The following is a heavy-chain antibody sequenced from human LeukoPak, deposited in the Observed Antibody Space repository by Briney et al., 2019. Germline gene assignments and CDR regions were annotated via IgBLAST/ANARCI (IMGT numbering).Heavy chain of an antibody. D-gene: IGHD2-21*02. CDR2: VYYSGST. Sequence: SETLSLTCTVSGGSISYYYWSWIRQPPGKGLEWIGYVYYSGSTSYNPSLKSRVTISLDTSKHQFSLKLNSVTAADTAVYYCARHAYCGGDCFGGAFEIWGQGTMITVSS. J-gene: IGHJ3*02. CDR3: ARHAYCGGDCFGGAFEI. V-gene: IGHV4-59*08. CDR1: GGSISYYY.